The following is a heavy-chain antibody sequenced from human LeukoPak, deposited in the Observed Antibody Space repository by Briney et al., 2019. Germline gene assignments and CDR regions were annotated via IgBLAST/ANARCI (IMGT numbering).Heavy chain of an antibody. CDR2: IIPISGTA. CDR1: GYTFTSYG. Sequence: SVKVSCKASGYTFTSYGISWVRQAPGQGLKWMGGIIPISGTANYAQKFQGRVTITADESTSTAYMELSSLRSEDTAVYYCAREPPLTVHWFDPWGQGTLVTVSS. V-gene: IGHV1-69*13. J-gene: IGHJ5*02. D-gene: IGHD1-14*01. CDR3: AREPPLTVHWFDP.